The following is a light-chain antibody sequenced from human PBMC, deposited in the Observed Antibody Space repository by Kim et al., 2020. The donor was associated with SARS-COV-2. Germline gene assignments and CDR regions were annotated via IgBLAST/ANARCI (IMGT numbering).Light chain of an antibody. CDR3: QQSYTTPWLT. CDR2: AAS. CDR1: QSIGTR. V-gene: IGKV1-39*01. Sequence: IQMTQSPSSLAASVGDRVTIACRASQSIGTRLNWYQQRPGKAPKLLIYAASTLQGGVPSRFSGTGSGTDFALTISSLQPEDFATYDCQQSYTTPWLTFGGGTKVDIK. J-gene: IGKJ4*01.